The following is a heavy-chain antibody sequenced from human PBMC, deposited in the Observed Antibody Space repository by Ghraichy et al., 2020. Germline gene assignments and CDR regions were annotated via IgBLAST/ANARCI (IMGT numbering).Heavy chain of an antibody. CDR1: GFTFSSYS. CDR3: ARGGSGRGKGWWFDP. J-gene: IGHJ5*02. Sequence: GGSLRLSCAASGFTFSSYSMNWVRQAPGKGLEWVSSISSSSSYIYYADSVKGRFTISRDNAKNSLYLQMNSLRAEDTAVYYCARGGSGRGKGWWFDPWGQGTLVTVSS. CDR2: ISSSSSYI. D-gene: IGHD2-15*01. V-gene: IGHV3-21*01.